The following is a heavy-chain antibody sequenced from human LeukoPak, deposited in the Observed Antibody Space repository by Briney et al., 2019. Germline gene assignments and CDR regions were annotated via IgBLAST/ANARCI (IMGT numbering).Heavy chain of an antibody. CDR3: ARDDVVGATYGY. D-gene: IGHD1-26*01. CDR2: IYYSGST. J-gene: IGHJ4*02. Sequence: SETLSLTCTVSGGSISSGDYYWSWVRQPPGKGLEWIGYIYYSGSTYYNPSLKSRVTISVDTSKNQFSLKLSSVTAADTAVYYCARDDVVGATYGYWGQGTLVTVSS. CDR1: GGSISSGDYY. V-gene: IGHV4-30-4*01.